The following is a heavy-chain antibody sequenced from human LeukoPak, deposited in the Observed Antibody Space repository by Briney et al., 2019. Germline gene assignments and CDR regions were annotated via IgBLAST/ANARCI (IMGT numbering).Heavy chain of an antibody. CDR1: GYTFTSYY. V-gene: IGHV1-46*01. J-gene: IGHJ4*02. CDR2: INPSGGST. Sequence: GASVKVSCKASGYTFTSYYTHWVRQAPGQGLEWMGIINPSGGSTSYAQKFQGRVTMTRDTSTSTVYMELSSLRSEDTAVYYCARAPEMGIDDYWGQGTLVTVSS. D-gene: IGHD5-24*01. CDR3: ARAPEMGIDDY.